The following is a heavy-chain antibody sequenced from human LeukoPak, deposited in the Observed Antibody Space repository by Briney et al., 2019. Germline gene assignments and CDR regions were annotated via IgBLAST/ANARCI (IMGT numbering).Heavy chain of an antibody. D-gene: IGHD6-13*01. CDR3: ARHGQQQGLVRYYFDY. CDR2: IFYTGTT. CDR1: GGSVSSFA. V-gene: IGHV4-59*08. J-gene: IGHJ4*02. Sequence: SETLSLTCTVSGGSVSSFAGSWIRQPPGKGLEWIGYIFYTGTTNYNPSLKSRVTISLDTSKNRISLKLTSVTAADTAVYYCARHGQQQGLVRYYFDYWGQGILVTVSS.